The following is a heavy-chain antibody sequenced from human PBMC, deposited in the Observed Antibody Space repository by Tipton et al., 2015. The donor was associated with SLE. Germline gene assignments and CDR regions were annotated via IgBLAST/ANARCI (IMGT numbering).Heavy chain of an antibody. CDR2: IDDSGIT. Sequence: LRLSCAVTGDSISFTYYWAWIRQPPGKGLEWIGNIDDSGITNYNPSLKSRVTISIDTSKNQFSLRLNSVTAADTAVYYCGTIDYTTSPDIHWGQGTLVTVSS. CDR3: GTIDYTTSPDIH. V-gene: IGHV4-38-2*01. D-gene: IGHD2-2*02. J-gene: IGHJ4*02. CDR1: GDSISFTYY.